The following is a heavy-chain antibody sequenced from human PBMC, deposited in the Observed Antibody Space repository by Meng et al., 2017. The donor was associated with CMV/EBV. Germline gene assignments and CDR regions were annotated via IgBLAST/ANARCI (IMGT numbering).Heavy chain of an antibody. Sequence: QGQVQGPGPGLVKPSQTLSLTSTVSGGSISSGDYYWSWIRQPPGKGLEWIGYIYYSGSTYYNPSLKSRVTISVDTSKNQFSLKLSSVTAADTAVYYCARVGRTSCYDYWGQGTLVTVSS. V-gene: IGHV4-30-4*08. J-gene: IGHJ4*02. CDR1: GGSISSGDYY. CDR2: IYYSGST. CDR3: ARVGRTSCYDY. D-gene: IGHD2-2*01.